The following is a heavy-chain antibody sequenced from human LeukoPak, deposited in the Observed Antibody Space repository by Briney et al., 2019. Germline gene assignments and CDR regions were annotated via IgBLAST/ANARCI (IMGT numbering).Heavy chain of an antibody. CDR2: IYSGGST. CDR3: ARGPAGYN. CDR1: GFTVSGNH. V-gene: IGHV3-53*01. J-gene: IGHJ4*02. Sequence: PGGSLRLSCAASGFTVSGNHMSWVRRAPGKGLEWVSVIYSGGSTDYADSVKGRFTISRDNSKNTLYLQMNSLRAEDTAVYHCARGPAGYNWGQGTLVTVSS. D-gene: IGHD1-1*01.